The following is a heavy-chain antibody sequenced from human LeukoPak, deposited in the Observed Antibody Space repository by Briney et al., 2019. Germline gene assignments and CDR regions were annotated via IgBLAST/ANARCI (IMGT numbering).Heavy chain of an antibody. V-gene: IGHV4-59*01. CDR1: GVSISSYY. D-gene: IGHD2-8*02. J-gene: IGHJ6*02. CDR2: IYYSGST. Sequence: PSETLSLTCTVSGVSISSYYWSWIRQPPGKGLEWVGSIYYSGSTNYNHSLKSRVNISVDTSKNQFSLKLSSVSAADTAVYYCAREILPNDKPPTHARYWFGMDVWGQGTTVTVS. CDR3: AREILPNDKPPTHARYWFGMDV.